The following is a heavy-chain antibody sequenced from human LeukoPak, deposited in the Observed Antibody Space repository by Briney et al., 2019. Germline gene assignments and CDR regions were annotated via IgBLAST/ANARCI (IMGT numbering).Heavy chain of an antibody. CDR2: ISSSSSYI. CDR1: GFTFSSYS. D-gene: IGHD6-13*01. Sequence: GGSLRLSCAASGFTFSSYSMNWVRQAPGKGLEWVSSISSSSSYIYYADSVKGRFTISRDNSKNTLYLQMNSLRAEDTAVYYCAKNHYSSWYXXXDYXXXXXXVTVS. V-gene: IGHV3-21*04. CDR3: AKNHYSSWYXXXDY. J-gene: IGHJ4*02.